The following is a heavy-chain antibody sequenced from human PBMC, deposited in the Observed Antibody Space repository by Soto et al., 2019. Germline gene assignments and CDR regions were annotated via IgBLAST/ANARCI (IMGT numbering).Heavy chain of an antibody. Sequence: QVQLVQSGAEVKKPGASVQVSCKASGYTFTSYGISWVRQAPGQGLVWMGWISAYNGNTNYAQKLQGRVTMTTDTSTITAYMELRSLRSDDTAVYYCAGLPPGRSGDYYFDYWGQGTLVTVSS. V-gene: IGHV1-18*01. CDR2: ISAYNGNT. CDR1: GYTFTSYG. CDR3: AGLPPGRSGDYYFDY. J-gene: IGHJ4*02. D-gene: IGHD6-25*01.